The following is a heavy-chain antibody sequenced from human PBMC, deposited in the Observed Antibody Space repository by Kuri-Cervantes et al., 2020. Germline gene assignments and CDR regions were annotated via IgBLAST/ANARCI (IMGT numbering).Heavy chain of an antibody. CDR2: ISTSGTTM. CDR1: GFTFSDYY. D-gene: IGHD3/OR15-3a*01. J-gene: IGHJ3*02. CDR3: AGGPAWTGGAYEI. Sequence: GGSLRLSCAASGFTFSDYYMSWIRQAPGKGLEWVSYISTSGTTMYHANSLKGRFTISRDNANNSLYLQMDSLRVDDTALYYCAGGPAWTGGAYEIGGQGTLVTVSS. V-gene: IGHV3-11*01.